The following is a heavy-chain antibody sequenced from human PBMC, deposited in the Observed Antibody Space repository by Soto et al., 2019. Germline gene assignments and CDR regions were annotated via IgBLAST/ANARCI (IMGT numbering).Heavy chain of an antibody. J-gene: IGHJ6*02. CDR2: IIPIFGTA. CDR3: ARDRGEKNYYGMDV. V-gene: IGHV1-69*13. Sequence: ASVKVSCKASGGTFSSYAISWVRQAPGQGLEWMGGIIPIFGTANYAQKFQGRVTITADESTSTAYMELSSLRSEDTAVYYCARDRGEKNYYGMDVWGQGTTVTVSS. D-gene: IGHD3-16*01. CDR1: GGTFSSYA.